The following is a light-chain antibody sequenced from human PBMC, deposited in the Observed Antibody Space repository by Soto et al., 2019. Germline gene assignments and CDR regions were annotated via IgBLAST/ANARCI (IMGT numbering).Light chain of an antibody. CDR2: WAS. V-gene: IGKV2-28*01. Sequence: DVVMTQYPMSLAVTPGEPASISCRSSQSLQHSSGYNSLDWYVQKPGQSPQLLIYWASTRAFGVPPRFSGSGSGTDFTLKITTVEAEDVGVYYCMQGHQPVFTFGPGTNLYLK. CDR1: QSLQHSSGYNS. J-gene: IGKJ3*01. CDR3: MQGHQPVFT.